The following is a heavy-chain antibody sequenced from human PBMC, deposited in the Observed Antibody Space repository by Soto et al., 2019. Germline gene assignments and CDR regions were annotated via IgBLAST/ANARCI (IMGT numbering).Heavy chain of an antibody. CDR3: ASGFTTGATMEGFDY. CDR1: GATFSGSA. CDR2: ITPTLGTT. J-gene: IGHJ4*02. Sequence: SVKVSCKASGATFSGSAFSWVRQAPGQGLEWMGGITPTLGTTNYAQHLQGRVTITADESTGTSFMELTSLTSADTAVYYCASGFTTGATMEGFDYWGQGTLVTVSS. D-gene: IGHD1-1*01. V-gene: IGHV1-69*13.